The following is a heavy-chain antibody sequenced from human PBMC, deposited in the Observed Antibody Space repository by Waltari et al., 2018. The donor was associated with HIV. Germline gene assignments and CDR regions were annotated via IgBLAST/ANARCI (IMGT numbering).Heavy chain of an antibody. CDR3: ARDIWPSGNGDQDY. CDR2: ISSSSSYI. CDR1: GFTFSSYS. Sequence: EVQLVESGGGLVKPGGSLRLSCAASGFTFSSYSMNWVRQAPGKGLEWVSSISSSSSYIYYADSVKGRFTISRDNAKNSLYLQMNSLRAEDTAVYYCARDIWPSGNGDQDYWGQGTLVTVSS. V-gene: IGHV3-21*01. J-gene: IGHJ4*02. D-gene: IGHD4-17*01.